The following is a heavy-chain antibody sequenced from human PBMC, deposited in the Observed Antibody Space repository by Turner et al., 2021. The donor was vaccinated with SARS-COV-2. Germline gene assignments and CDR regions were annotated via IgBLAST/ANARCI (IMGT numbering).Heavy chain of an antibody. CDR2: ISGDNDNI. D-gene: IGHD6-19*01. CDR3: AREDTSGLFDY. CDR1: GYPFTSYA. V-gene: IGHV1-18*04. Sequence: QVYLVQSGPEVKTPGVSVKVSCKASGYPFTSYAISWVRQAPGHGLEWMGMISGDNDNIMYEQNVQGRATMTKDASTNTAFMELRSLRSDDTAVYFCAREDTSGLFDYWGQGTLVTVSS. J-gene: IGHJ4*02.